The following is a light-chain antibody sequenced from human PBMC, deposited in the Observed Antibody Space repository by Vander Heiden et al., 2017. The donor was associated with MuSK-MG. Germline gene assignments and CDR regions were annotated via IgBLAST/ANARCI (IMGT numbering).Light chain of an antibody. CDR1: QSISSY. CDR2: AAS. J-gene: IGKJ2*01. Sequence: DIQMTQSPSSLSASVGDRVTITCRASQSISSYVNWYQQKPGKAPKLLIDAASSLQSGVPSRCSGSGSGTDFTLTSSSLKHEDVATYYCQQSYRTPYTFGWGTKLEIK. V-gene: IGKV1-39*01. CDR3: QQSYRTPYT.